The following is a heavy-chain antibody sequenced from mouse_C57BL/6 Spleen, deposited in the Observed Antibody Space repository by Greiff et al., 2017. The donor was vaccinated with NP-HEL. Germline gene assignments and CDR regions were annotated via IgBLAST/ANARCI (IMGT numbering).Heavy chain of an antibody. J-gene: IGHJ4*01. D-gene: IGHD1-1*01. CDR2: INPSNGGT. CDR3: ARGDYYGSPFYAMDY. Sequence: QVQLQPPGPALLKPGASVKLSCKTSGYTFTSYWMHWVKQRPGQGLEWLGNINPSNGGTNYNEKFKSKATLTVDKSSSTAYMQLSSLTSDDSAVYYCARGDYYGSPFYAMDYWGQGTSFTVSS. CDR1: GYTFTSYW. V-gene: IGHV1-53*01.